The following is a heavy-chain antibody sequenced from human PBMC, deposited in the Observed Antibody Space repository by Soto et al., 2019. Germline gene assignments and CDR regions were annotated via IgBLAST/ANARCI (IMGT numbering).Heavy chain of an antibody. CDR3: AAAISNVLLWFGEPYYYYYGMDV. J-gene: IGHJ6*02. CDR2: IVVGSGNT. CDR1: GFTFTSSA. Sequence: SVKVSCKASGFTFTSSAVQWVRQARGQRLEWIGWIVVGSGNTNYAQKFQERVTITRDMSTSTAYMELSSLRSEDTAVYYCAAAISNVLLWFGEPYYYYYGMDVWGQGTTVTVSS. D-gene: IGHD3-10*01. V-gene: IGHV1-58*01.